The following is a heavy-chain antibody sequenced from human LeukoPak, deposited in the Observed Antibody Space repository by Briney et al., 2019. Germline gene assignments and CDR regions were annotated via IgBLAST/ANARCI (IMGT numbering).Heavy chain of an antibody. CDR2: TYYRSKWYN. V-gene: IGHV6-1*01. J-gene: IGHJ5*02. CDR1: GDSVSSNSAT. D-gene: IGHD7-27*01. CDR3: ARGGLGHKWFDP. Sequence: SQTLSLTCAISGDSVSSNSATWNWIRQSPSRGLEWLGRTYYRSKWYNDYAVSVKSRITINPDTSKNQFSLKLSSVTAADTAVYYCARGGLGHKWFDPWGQGTLVTVSS.